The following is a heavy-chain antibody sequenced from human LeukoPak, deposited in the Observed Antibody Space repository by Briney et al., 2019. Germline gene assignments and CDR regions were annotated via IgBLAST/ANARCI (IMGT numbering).Heavy chain of an antibody. D-gene: IGHD3-10*01. CDR3: AGRYYGSGLAPDY. CDR1: GFTFDEYV. CDR2: ISWNSNMV. Sequence: GRSLRLSCAASGFTFDEYVMHWVRQAPGKGLEWVSGISWNSNMVGYADSVKGRFTISRENAKTSLYLQMNSLRAEDTALYYCAGRYYGSGLAPDYWGQGTLVTVSS. V-gene: IGHV3-9*01. J-gene: IGHJ4*02.